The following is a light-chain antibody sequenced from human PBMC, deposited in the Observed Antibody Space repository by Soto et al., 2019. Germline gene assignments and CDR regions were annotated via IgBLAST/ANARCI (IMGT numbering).Light chain of an antibody. V-gene: IGLV2-14*01. J-gene: IGLJ2*01. CDR2: EVS. CDR3: SSYTSSNTFV. CDR1: SSDVGAYNY. Sequence: QSALTQPASVSGSPGQSITISCTGTSSDVGAYNYVSWYQQHPGKAPKLMIFEVSDRPSGVSNRFSGSKSGNTASLTISGLQAADEADYYCSSYTSSNTFVFGGGTKVTVL.